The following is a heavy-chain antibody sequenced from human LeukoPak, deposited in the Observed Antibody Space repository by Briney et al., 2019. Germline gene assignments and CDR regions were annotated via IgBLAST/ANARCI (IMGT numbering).Heavy chain of an antibody. CDR3: ARARNNYDESGYSALDH. D-gene: IGHD3-3*01. CDR2: IWYDGSNK. V-gene: IGHV3-33*01. CDR1: GFTFSNYG. J-gene: IGHJ4*02. Sequence: GGSLRLSCAPSGFTFSNYGMHWVRQAPGKGLEWVAVIWYDGSNKYYADSVKGRFTISRDNSKNTLYLQMDSLRAEDTAMFYCARARNNYDESGYSALDHWGQGTLVTVSS.